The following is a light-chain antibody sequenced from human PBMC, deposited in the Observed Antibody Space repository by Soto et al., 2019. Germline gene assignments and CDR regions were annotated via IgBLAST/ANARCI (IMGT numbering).Light chain of an antibody. CDR3: HHYNSYSRT. CDR2: DAS. CDR1: QSIISC. Sequence: DIQRTQSPATLSASVGDRVTITCRASQSIISCLAWYQQKPGKAPNLLIYDASVLESGVPSRFSGSGSGTEFSLTIGRLQPDDFATYYSHHYNSYSRTFGQGT. V-gene: IGKV1-5*01. J-gene: IGKJ1*01.